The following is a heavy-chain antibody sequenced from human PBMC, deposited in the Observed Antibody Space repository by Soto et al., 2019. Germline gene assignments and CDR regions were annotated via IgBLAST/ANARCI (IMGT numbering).Heavy chain of an antibody. CDR3: VKETNYKWNSVFHYYMDV. J-gene: IGHJ6*03. Sequence: EVQVVESGGGLVQPGRSLRLSCAASGFTFDRYGMHWVRQVPGKGLEWVSGISTNSVDKGYADSVKGRFTISRDNAKNSLFLQMNRLRVDDTALYYCVKETNYKWNSVFHYYMDVWGEGTTVTVSS. CDR1: GFTFDRYG. V-gene: IGHV3-9*01. CDR2: ISTNSVDK. D-gene: IGHD1-7*01.